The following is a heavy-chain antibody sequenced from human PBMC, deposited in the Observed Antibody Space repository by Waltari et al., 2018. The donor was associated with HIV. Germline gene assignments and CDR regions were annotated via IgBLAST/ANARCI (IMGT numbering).Heavy chain of an antibody. CDR3: ARDPWDIAADLYYYYGMDV. D-gene: IGHD6-13*01. J-gene: IGHJ6*02. Sequence: QEQLVESGGGVVQPGRSLRLSCAASGITFSSYGMHWVRQAPGKSVGWVAVKWYDEGNKDYADSVKGRFTISRDNSKNTLYLQMNSLRAEDTAVYYCARDPWDIAADLYYYYGMDVWGQGTTVTVSS. CDR1: GITFSSYG. CDR2: KWYDEGNK. V-gene: IGHV3-33*01.